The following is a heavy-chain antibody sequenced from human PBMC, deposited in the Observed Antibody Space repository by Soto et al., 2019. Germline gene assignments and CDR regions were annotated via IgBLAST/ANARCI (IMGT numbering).Heavy chain of an antibody. Sequence: SETLSLTCTVSGGSISSSSYYWGWIRQPPGKGLEWIGSIYYSGSTYYNPSLKSRVTISVDTSKNQFSLQLSSVTAADTAVYYCARHFSYYDSSGYYYYYYYGMDVWGQGTTVTVSS. CDR1: GGSISSSSYY. J-gene: IGHJ6*02. D-gene: IGHD3-22*01. CDR2: IYYSGST. V-gene: IGHV4-39*01. CDR3: ARHFSYYDSSGYYYYYYYGMDV.